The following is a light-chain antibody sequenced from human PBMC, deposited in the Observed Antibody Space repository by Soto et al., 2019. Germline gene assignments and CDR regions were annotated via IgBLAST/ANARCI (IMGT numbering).Light chain of an antibody. V-gene: IGKV3-20*01. Sequence: EIVLTQSPGTLSLSPGERATLSCRASQSVYNSYLAWYQQKPGQTPRLLINAASNRATGVPDRFSGSGSGTDFTLTISRLEPDDFAVYYCQQYGSPPHTFGLWTKVEI. J-gene: IGKJ2*01. CDR3: QQYGSPPHT. CDR2: AAS. CDR1: QSVYNSY.